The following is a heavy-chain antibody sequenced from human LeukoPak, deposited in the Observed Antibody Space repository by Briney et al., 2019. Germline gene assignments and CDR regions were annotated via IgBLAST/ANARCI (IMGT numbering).Heavy chain of an antibody. V-gene: IGHV3-48*01. CDR2: ISSSSSTK. Sequence: GGSLILSCAASGFTFSSYSMNWVRQAPGKGLEWVSYISSSSSTKYYADSVKGRFTISRDNAKNSLYLQMNSLRAEATAVYYCARDAFPEIPAAKMPMDYWGQGTLVTVSS. J-gene: IGHJ4*02. CDR1: GFTFSSYS. D-gene: IGHD2-2*01. CDR3: ARDAFPEIPAAKMPMDY.